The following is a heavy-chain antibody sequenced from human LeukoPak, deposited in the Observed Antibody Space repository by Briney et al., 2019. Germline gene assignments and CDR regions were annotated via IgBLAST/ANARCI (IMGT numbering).Heavy chain of an antibody. CDR3: ARGVFGFPGTFPSTDYYMDV. CDR1: GFTFSSYG. D-gene: IGHD1-14*01. V-gene: IGHV3-33*01. CDR2: IWYDGSNK. Sequence: GGSLRLSCAASGFTFSSYGMHWVRQAPGKGLEGVAVIWYDGSNKYYADSVKGRFTISRDNSKNTLYLQMNSLRAEDTAVYYCARGVFGFPGTFPSTDYYMDVWGKGTTVTVSS. J-gene: IGHJ6*03.